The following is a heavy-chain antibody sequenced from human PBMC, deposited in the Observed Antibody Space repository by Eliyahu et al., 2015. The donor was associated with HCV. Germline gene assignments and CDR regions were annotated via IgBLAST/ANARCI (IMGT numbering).Heavy chain of an antibody. CDR2: ISWNSGSI. V-gene: IGHV3-9*01. Sequence: EVQLVESGGGLVQPGRSLXLSCAASGFTFDXYAMHWVRQAPGKGXXWVSGISWNSGSIGYADSVKGRFTISRDNAKNSLYLQMNSLRAEDTALYYCAKDIFLHTYQLLPTAGFDYWGQGTLVTVSS. D-gene: IGHD2-2*01. J-gene: IGHJ4*02. CDR1: GFTFDXYA. CDR3: AKDIFLHTYQLLPTAGFDY.